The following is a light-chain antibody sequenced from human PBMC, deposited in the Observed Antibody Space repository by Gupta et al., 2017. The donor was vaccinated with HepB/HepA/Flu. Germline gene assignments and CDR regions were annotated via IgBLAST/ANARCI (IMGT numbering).Light chain of an antibody. V-gene: IGLV1-47*02. CDR2: TTA. CDR3: SVWDDSLRGHEV. CDR1: TSNIGSNH. Sequence: HSVLTQPRPASGTPVQGVAISCSGGTSNIGSNHVEWYQQFPGSAPKLLIDTTAQRPSGVPDRLSGAKSCTSASLVISGLRSEDEADYYWSVWDDSLRGHEVFGGGTKLTVL. J-gene: IGLJ3*02.